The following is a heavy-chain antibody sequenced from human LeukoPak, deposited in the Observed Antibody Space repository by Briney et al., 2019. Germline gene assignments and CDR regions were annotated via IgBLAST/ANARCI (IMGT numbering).Heavy chain of an antibody. CDR1: GFTFRNCG. Sequence: PGGSLRLSCVASGFTFRNCGMTWVRQAPGKGLEWVSTISGSDDGTYYADSVKGRFTISRDSSKNMLYLQMNSLRAEDTAVYYCAREGNTGSQEGMDVWGQGTTVTVSS. CDR2: ISGSDDGT. J-gene: IGHJ6*02. D-gene: IGHD1-26*01. CDR3: AREGNTGSQEGMDV. V-gene: IGHV3-23*01.